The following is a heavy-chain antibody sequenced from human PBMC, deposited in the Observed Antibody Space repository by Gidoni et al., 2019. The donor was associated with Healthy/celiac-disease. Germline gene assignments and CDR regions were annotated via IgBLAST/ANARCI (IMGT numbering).Heavy chain of an antibody. J-gene: IGHJ3*02. CDR2: INHSGST. Sequence: QVQLQQWGAGLLKPSETLSLTCAVYGGSFRGYYWSWIRQPPGKGLEWIGEINHSGSTNYNPSLKSRVTISVDTSKNQFSLKLSSVTAADTAVYYCARRSYYYDSSGYYQIHNLFDIWGQGTMVTVSS. D-gene: IGHD3-22*01. V-gene: IGHV4-34*01. CDR3: ARRSYYYDSSGYYQIHNLFDI. CDR1: GGSFRGYY.